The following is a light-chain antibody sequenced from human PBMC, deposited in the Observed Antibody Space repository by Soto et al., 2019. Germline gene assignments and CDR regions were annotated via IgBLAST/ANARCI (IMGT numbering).Light chain of an antibody. CDR3: QQYNSLWT. CDR2: DAS. V-gene: IGKV1-5*01. CDR1: QSIGHW. J-gene: IGKJ1*01. Sequence: EIQLTQSPSNLCPYVGDRVNITCRASQSIGHWLAWYQQRPGKXPXXLISDASTLATGVPSRFIGIGSGTEFTLPLSSLQPDDFATDDCQQYNSLWTFGQGTKVEIK.